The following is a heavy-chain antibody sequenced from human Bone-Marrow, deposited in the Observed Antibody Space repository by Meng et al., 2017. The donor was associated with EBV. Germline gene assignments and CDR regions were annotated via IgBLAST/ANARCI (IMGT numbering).Heavy chain of an antibody. CDR2: IYWDDET. Sequence: QITLKESGSTGINPTQTLTLTCTFSGFSLSTSGMGVAWIRQPPGKALEWLALIYWDDETRYSPALKNRLTVTKDSSKNQVVFRMANLDPADTATYYCAHRRSDSGWFGYWGQGTLVTVSS. CDR3: AHRRSDSGWFGY. J-gene: IGHJ4*02. V-gene: IGHV2-5*02. D-gene: IGHD6-19*01. CDR1: GFSLSTSGMG.